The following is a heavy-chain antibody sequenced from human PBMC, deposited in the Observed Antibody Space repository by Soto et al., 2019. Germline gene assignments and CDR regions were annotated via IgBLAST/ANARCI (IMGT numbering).Heavy chain of an antibody. V-gene: IGHV3-9*01. CDR2: ISWNSGSI. CDR3: AKALATAAGQTFDY. J-gene: IGHJ4*02. D-gene: IGHD6-13*01. CDR1: GFTFDDYA. Sequence: GGSLRLSCAASGFTFDDYAMHWVRQAPGKGLEWVSGISWNSGSIGYADSVKGRFTISRDNAKNSLYLQMNSLRAEDTALYYCAKALATAAGQTFDYWGQGTLVTSPQ.